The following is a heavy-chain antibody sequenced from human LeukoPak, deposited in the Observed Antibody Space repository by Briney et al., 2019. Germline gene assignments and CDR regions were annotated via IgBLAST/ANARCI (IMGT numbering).Heavy chain of an antibody. CDR1: GGSISSSSYY. D-gene: IGHD5/OR15-5a*01. Sequence: PSETLSLTCTVSGGSISSSSYYWSWIRQPPGKGLEWIGYIYYSGSTNYNPSLKSRVTISVDTSKNQFSLKLSSVTAADTAVYYCARVFSLYELGYWGQGTLVTVSS. CDR2: IYYSGST. V-gene: IGHV4-61*01. J-gene: IGHJ4*02. CDR3: ARVFSLYELGY.